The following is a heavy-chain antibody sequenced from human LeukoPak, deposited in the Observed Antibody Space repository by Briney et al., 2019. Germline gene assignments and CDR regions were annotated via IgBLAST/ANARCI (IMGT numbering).Heavy chain of an antibody. CDR3: ARDSREVLLWFGEFSP. D-gene: IGHD3-10*01. CDR1: GFTFSSYW. CDR2: IKQDGSEK. J-gene: IGHJ5*02. Sequence: GGSLRLSCAASGFTFSSYWMSWVRQAPGKGLEWVANIKQDGSEKYYVDSVKGRFTISRDNAKNSLYLQMNSLRAEDTAVYYCARDSREVLLWFGEFSPWGQGTLVTVSS. V-gene: IGHV3-7*01.